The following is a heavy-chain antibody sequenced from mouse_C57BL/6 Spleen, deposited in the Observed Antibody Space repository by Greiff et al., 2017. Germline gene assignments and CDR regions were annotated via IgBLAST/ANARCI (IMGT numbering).Heavy chain of an antibody. J-gene: IGHJ2*01. V-gene: IGHV5-4*01. CDR3: ARLRSVFDY. CDR2: ISDGGSYT. D-gene: IGHD1-1*01. CDR1: GFTFSSYA. Sequence: DVHLVESGGGLVKPGGSLKLSCAASGFTFSSYAMSWVRQTPEKRLEWVATISDGGSYTYYPDNVKGRFTISRDNAKNNLYLQMSHLKSEDTAMYYCARLRSVFDYWGQGTTLTVSS.